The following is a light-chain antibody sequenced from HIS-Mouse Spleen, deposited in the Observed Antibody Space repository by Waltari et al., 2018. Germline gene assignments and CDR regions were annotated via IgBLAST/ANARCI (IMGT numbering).Light chain of an antibody. Sequence: SYELTQPTSVSVSPGQTARKPCSGNALPKKYAYCQQQKAGQAPVLVIYEDSKRTSGIPERFSGSSSGTMATLTISGAQVEDEADYYCYSTDSSGNHRVFGGGTKLTVL. V-gene: IGLV3-10*01. CDR1: ALPKKY. J-gene: IGLJ2*01. CDR2: EDS. CDR3: YSTDSSGNHRV.